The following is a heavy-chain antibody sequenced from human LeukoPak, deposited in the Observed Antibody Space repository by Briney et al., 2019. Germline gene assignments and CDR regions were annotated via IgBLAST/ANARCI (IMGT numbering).Heavy chain of an antibody. D-gene: IGHD3-10*01. CDR1: GFTFSSYG. Sequence: HPGGSLRLSCAASGFTFSSYGMHWVRQAPGKGLEWVAVISYDGSNKNYADSVKGRFTISRDNSKNTLYLQMNSLRAEDTAVYYCARGANPYYYGSGRSYYFDYWGQGTLVTVSS. V-gene: IGHV3-30*03. J-gene: IGHJ4*02. CDR2: ISYDGSNK. CDR3: ARGANPYYYGSGRSYYFDY.